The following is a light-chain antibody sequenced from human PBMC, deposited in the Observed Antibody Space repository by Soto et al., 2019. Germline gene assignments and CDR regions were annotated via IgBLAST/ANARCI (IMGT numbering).Light chain of an antibody. Sequence: DIQMTQSPSSLSASVGDRVTITCRASQSISSYLNWYQQKPGKVPKLLIYEASNFQSGVPSRFRGGGSGTEFTLTISSLQPEDVATYYCQIFDSAPQTFGQGTKVDIK. CDR3: QIFDSAPQT. CDR1: QSISSY. CDR2: EAS. J-gene: IGKJ1*01. V-gene: IGKV1-27*01.